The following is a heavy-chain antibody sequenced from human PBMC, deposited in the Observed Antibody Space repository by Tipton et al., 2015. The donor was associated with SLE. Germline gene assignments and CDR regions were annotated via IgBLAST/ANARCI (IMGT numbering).Heavy chain of an antibody. V-gene: IGHV4-4*07. CDR2: IYTSGST. CDR1: GGSIRSYY. CDR3: ARGETGPYYDFWSGHTGDWFDP. Sequence: TLSLTCTVSGGSIRSYYWSWIRQPAGQGLEWIGRIYTSGSTNYNPSLKSRVTMSVDTSKNQFSLKLSSVTAADTAVYYCARGETGPYYDFWSGHTGDWFDPWGQGTLVAVSS. J-gene: IGHJ5*02. D-gene: IGHD3-3*01.